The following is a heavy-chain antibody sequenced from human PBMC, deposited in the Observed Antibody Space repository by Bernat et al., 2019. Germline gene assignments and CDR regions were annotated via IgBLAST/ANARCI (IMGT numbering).Heavy chain of an antibody. CDR1: GFTFSSYA. D-gene: IGHD6-19*01. CDR2: ISYDGSNK. V-gene: IGHV3-30-3*01. Sequence: QVQLVESGGGVVQPGRSLRLSCAASGFTFSSYAMHWVRQAPGKGLEWVAVISYDGSNKYYADSVKGRFTISRDNSKNTLYLQMNSLRAEDTAVYYCARESLIAVAGTYYYYGMDVWSQGTTVTVSS. J-gene: IGHJ6*02. CDR3: ARESLIAVAGTYYYYGMDV.